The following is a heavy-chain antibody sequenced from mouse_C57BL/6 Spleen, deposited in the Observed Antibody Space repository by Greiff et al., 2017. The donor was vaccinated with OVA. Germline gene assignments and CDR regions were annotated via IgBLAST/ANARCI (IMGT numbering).Heavy chain of an antibody. V-gene: IGHV1-20*01. CDR3: ARREDYCGSEDFDG. D-gene: IGHD1-1*01. CDR2: INPYNGDT. CDR1: GYSFTGYF. Sequence: EVQVVESGPELVKPGDSVKISCKASGYSFTGYFMNWVMQSPGKSLEWIGRINPYNGDTFYNQKFKGKATLTVDKSSSTAHMELRSLTSEDSAVYYCARREDYCGSEDFDGWGQGTTLTVSS. J-gene: IGHJ2*01.